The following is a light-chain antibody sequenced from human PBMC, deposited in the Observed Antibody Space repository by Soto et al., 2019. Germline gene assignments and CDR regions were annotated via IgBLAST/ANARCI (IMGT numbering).Light chain of an antibody. V-gene: IGKV3-20*01. CDR1: QSVSSSY. Sequence: ENVLTQSPDTLSLSPGERATLSCRASQSVSSSYLAWYQQKPGQAPRLLIYGASSRATGIPDRFSGSGSGTDFTLTISRLEPEDFAVYYCQQYGSSRTFGQGTKVDIK. J-gene: IGKJ1*01. CDR2: GAS. CDR3: QQYGSSRT.